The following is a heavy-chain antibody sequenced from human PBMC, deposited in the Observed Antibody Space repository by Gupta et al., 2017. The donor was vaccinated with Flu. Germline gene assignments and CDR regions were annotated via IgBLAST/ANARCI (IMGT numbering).Heavy chain of an antibody. J-gene: IGHJ4*02. Sequence: QVQLQESGPGLVKTSETLSLDCVVSGVSIKSSNWYTWVRQRPGKGLEWIGEVFHSGSTNYNSSLQSRVAITMDISRNLFSLRLTYVTAADMAVYVCARGTKYLRPGCDYWGQGKLVVVS. D-gene: IGHD3-10*01. CDR2: VFHSGST. CDR3: ARGTKYLRPGCDY. CDR1: GVSIKSSNW. V-gene: IGHV4-4*02.